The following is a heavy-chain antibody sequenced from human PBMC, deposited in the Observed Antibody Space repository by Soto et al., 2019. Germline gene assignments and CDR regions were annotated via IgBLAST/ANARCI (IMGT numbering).Heavy chain of an antibody. CDR3: AHRHPKYSTAWLAFDF. D-gene: IGHD5-18*01. Sequence: QITLKESGPTLVKPTQTLTLTCTVSGFSLTTHEVGVGWIRQPPGKALEWLAFISWNDERRYSPSLKRRLTITKDTSKNQVVLTMANVDPADTGTYFCAHRHPKYSTAWLAFDFWGQGTTVAVSS. V-gene: IGHV2-5*01. CDR1: GFSLTTHEVG. J-gene: IGHJ3*01. CDR2: ISWNDER.